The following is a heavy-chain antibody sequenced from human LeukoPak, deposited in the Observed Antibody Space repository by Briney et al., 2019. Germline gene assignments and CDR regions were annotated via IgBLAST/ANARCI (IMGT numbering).Heavy chain of an antibody. Sequence: GSLRLPCAASGITFSSYGMHWVRQAPSQGLEWGAVIWYDGSNKYYADSVKGRFTISRDNSKNTLYLQMNSLRAEDTAVYYCARDPGRYYGMDVWGQGTTVTVSS. CDR1: GITFSSYG. CDR3: ARDPGRYYGMDV. V-gene: IGHV3-33*08. J-gene: IGHJ6*02. CDR2: IWYDGSNK.